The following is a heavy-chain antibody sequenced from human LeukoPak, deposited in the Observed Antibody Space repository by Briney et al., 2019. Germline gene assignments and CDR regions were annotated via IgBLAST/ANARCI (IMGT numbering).Heavy chain of an antibody. V-gene: IGHV3-48*02. CDR1: GFTFSSYS. CDR3: ARDSQRNYGSGSYYKSQDY. D-gene: IGHD3-10*01. J-gene: IGHJ4*02. Sequence: GVSLRLSCAASGFTFSSYSMNWVRQSPGKGREWVSYISSNSSTIYYADSVKGRFTISRDNAKNSLYLQMNSLRDEDTAVYYCARDSQRNYGSGSYYKSQDYWGQGTLVTVSS. CDR2: ISSNSSTI.